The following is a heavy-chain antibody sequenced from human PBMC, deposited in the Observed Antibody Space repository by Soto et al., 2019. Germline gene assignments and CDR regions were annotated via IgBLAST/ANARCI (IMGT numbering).Heavy chain of an antibody. CDR3: ARGEVIVVAIDAFDI. CDR2: ISYDGFNK. V-gene: IGHV3-30*03. Sequence: PGGSLRLSCSASGFTFSNYGMHWVRQAPGKGLEWVAVISYDGFNKYYGDSVKGRFTISRDNSKNTLYLQMNSLRAEDTAVYYCARGEVIVVAIDAFDIWGQGTMVTVSS. J-gene: IGHJ3*02. D-gene: IGHD3-22*01. CDR1: GFTFSNYG.